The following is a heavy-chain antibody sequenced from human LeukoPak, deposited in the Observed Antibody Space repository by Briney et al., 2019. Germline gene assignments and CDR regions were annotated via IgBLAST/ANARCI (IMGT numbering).Heavy chain of an antibody. Sequence: PSQTLSLTCTVSGGSISSGSYYWSWIRQPAGKGLEWIGRIYTSGSTSYNPSLKSRVTISVDTSKNQFSLKLSSVTAADTAVYYCATRKLGNDYWGQGTLVTVSS. D-gene: IGHD7-27*01. CDR1: GGSISSGSYY. J-gene: IGHJ4*02. CDR3: ATRKLGNDY. V-gene: IGHV4-61*02. CDR2: IYTSGST.